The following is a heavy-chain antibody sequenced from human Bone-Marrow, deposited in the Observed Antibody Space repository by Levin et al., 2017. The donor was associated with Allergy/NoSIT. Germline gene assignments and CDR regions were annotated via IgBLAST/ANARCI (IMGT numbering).Heavy chain of an antibody. CDR2: LSDSGGGT. J-gene: IGHJ4*02. D-gene: IGHD3-10*01. CDR1: GFSVSTYA. CDR3: AKAQGSGNYLVTFDY. Sequence: GESLKISCAVSGFSVSTYALNWVRQAPGKGLEWVSTLSDSGGGTYYADSVKGRFTISRDTSKNTLYLQMDSLRAEDTAVYYCAKAQGSGNYLVTFDYWGQGTLVTVSS. V-gene: IGHV3-23*01.